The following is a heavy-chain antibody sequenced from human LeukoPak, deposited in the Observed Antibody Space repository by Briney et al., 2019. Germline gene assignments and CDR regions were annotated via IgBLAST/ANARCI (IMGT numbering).Heavy chain of an antibody. CDR1: GFTFSSYA. CDR3: ARDCSGGSCGPYAF. J-gene: IGHJ3*01. D-gene: IGHD2-15*01. Sequence: GGSLRLSCAASGFTFSSYAMHWVRQAPGKGLEYVSAISSNGGSTYYANSVKGRFTISRDNAKNSLYLQMNSLRAEDTAVYYCARDCSGGSCGPYAFWGQGTMVTVSS. CDR2: ISSNGGST. V-gene: IGHV3-64*01.